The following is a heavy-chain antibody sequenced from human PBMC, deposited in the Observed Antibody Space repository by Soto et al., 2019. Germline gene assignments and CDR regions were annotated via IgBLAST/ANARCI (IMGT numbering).Heavy chain of an antibody. Sequence: QVQLQESGPGLVKPSETLSLTCTVSGGSISSYYWSWIRQPPGKGLEWIGYIYYSGSTNYNPSLKSRVPISVDTSKNQFSLKLSSVTAADTAVYYCARGATRYSGSYLLDYWGQGTLVTVSS. D-gene: IGHD1-26*01. CDR1: GGSISSYY. CDR2: IYYSGST. J-gene: IGHJ4*02. V-gene: IGHV4-59*01. CDR3: ARGATRYSGSYLLDY.